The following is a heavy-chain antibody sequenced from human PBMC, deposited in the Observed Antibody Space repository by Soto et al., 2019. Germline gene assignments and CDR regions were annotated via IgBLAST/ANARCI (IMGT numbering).Heavy chain of an antibody. CDR1: GGTFNTYA. CDR3: ARDKTATNYYNGLDV. J-gene: IGHJ6*02. V-gene: IGHV1-69*12. Sequence: QVQLVQSGAEVKKPGSSVKVSCKASGGTFNTYAISWVRQAPGQGLEWMGGIIPIFNTPNYAQRFQGRVTITADESTSTAYMERSSLRSEDTALYYCARDKTATNYYNGLDVWGQGTTVTVSS. D-gene: IGHD1-1*01. CDR2: IIPIFNTP.